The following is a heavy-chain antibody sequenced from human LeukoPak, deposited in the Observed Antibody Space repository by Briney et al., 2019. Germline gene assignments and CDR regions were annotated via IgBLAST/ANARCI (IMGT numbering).Heavy chain of an antibody. D-gene: IGHD3-16*01. CDR3: ARNELGYVWGSLESTSFDI. J-gene: IGHJ3*02. CDR1: GGSMSSYY. CDR2: INHSGST. V-gene: IGHV4-59*01. Sequence: SETLPLTCTVSGGSMSSYYWSWIRQPPGKGLEWIGYINHSGSTNYNPSLKSRVTISLDTSKNQFSLRLNSVTAAETAVFYCARNELGYVWGSLESTSFDIWGQGTMVTVSS.